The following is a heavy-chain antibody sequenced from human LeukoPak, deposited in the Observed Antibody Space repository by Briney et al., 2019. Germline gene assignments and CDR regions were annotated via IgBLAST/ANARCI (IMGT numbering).Heavy chain of an antibody. J-gene: IGHJ5*02. CDR2: IYYSGST. CDR3: ARGFLSYYDFWSGYLNWFDP. V-gene: IGHV4-31*03. Sequence: KSSETLSLTCTVSGGSISSGGYYWSWIRQHPGKGLEWIGYIYYSGSTYYNPSLKSRVTISVDTSKNQFSLKLSSVTAADTAVYYCARGFLSYYDFWSGYLNWFDPWGQGTLVTVSS. CDR1: GGSISSGGYY. D-gene: IGHD3-3*01.